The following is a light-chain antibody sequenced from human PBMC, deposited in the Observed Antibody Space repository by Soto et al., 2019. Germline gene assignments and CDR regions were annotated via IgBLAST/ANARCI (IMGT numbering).Light chain of an antibody. V-gene: IGKV1-5*03. J-gene: IGKJ2*01. CDR2: QAS. CDR3: QQYYTYPYT. Sequence: DIQMTQSPSTLSSSVGDRVTITCRASHSISVWLAWYQQKPGKAPKLLIYQASTLESGVPSRFSGRGSGTDFTLTISSLQPDDFATYYCQQYYTYPYTFGQGTKPEIK. CDR1: HSISVW.